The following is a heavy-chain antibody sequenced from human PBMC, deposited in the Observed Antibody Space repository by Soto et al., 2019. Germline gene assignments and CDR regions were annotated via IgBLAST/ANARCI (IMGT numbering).Heavy chain of an antibody. Sequence: SETLSLTCTVYGGSFSGYYWSWIRQPPGKGLEWIGEINHSGSTNYNPSLKSRVTISVDTSKNQFSLKLSSVTAADTAVYYCARGGLLWFGEVNWFDPWGQGTLVTVSS. D-gene: IGHD3-10*01. CDR3: ARGGLLWFGEVNWFDP. J-gene: IGHJ5*02. CDR2: INHSGST. V-gene: IGHV4-34*01. CDR1: GGSFSGYY.